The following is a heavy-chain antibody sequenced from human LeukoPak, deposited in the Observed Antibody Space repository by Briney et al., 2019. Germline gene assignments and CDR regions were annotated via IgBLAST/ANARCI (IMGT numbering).Heavy chain of an antibody. CDR1: GFTFSGYS. Sequence: GGSLRLSCTASGFTFSGYSMNWIRQAPGKGLEWVSSFGTRSTSIYHAGSVKGRFAISRDNAKNLLYLQMNSLRAEDTAVYYCAKGVGPLSYYGVDVWGQGTTVTVSS. D-gene: IGHD3-9*01. V-gene: IGHV3-21*04. CDR3: AKGVGPLSYYGVDV. CDR2: FGTRSTSI. J-gene: IGHJ6*02.